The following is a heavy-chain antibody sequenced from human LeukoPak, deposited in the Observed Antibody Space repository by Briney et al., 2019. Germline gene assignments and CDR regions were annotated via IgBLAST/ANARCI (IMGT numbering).Heavy chain of an antibody. CDR1: GTTFEDYA. CDR2: IDSDGSSA. V-gene: IGHV3-74*01. CDR3: AREGGYDPFEY. J-gene: IGHJ4*02. D-gene: IGHD5-12*01. Sequence: GGSLRLSCAASGTTFEDYAMHWVRQAPGKGLVWVSRIDSDGSSATYADSVKGRFTISRDNAKNTLYLQMNSLRAEDTAVYYCAREGGYDPFEYWGQGTLVTVSS.